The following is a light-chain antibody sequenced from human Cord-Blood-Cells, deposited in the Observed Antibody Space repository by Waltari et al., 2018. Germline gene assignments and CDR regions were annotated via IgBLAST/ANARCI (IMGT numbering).Light chain of an antibody. J-gene: IGKJ2*01. Sequence: EIVLTPSPGTLSLSPGERATLSCRASQSVSSSYLAWYQQKPGQAPRLLIYGASSRATGIPDRFSGSGSGTDFTLTISRLEPEDFAVYYCQQYGSSHMYTFGQGTKLEIK. CDR3: QQYGSSHMYT. CDR2: GAS. CDR1: QSVSSSY. V-gene: IGKV3-20*01.